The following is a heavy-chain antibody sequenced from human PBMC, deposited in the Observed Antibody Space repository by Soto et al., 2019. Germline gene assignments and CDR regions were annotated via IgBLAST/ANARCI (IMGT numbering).Heavy chain of an antibody. V-gene: IGHV1-69*06. CDR2: IIPIFNTT. Sequence: QVQLVQSGAEVKTPGSSLKVSCTVSGSRFSNYGISWVRQAPGHGLELLGRIIPIFNTTQYAQKFQGRVTIPAEKSTNTASLELSSLRSDDTAVYYCAREGRGKKAGYNGLVSLGYWGQGTLVTVSS. CDR1: GSRFSNYG. J-gene: IGHJ4*02. CDR3: AREGRGKKAGYNGLVSLGY. D-gene: IGHD2-2*02.